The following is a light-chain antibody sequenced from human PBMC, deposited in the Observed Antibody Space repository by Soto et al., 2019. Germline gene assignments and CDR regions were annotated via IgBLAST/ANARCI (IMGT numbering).Light chain of an antibody. CDR2: EVS. Sequence: QSVLTQPASVSGSPGQSITISCTGTSSDVGDYNYVSWYQRHPGKAPKLMIYEVSNRPSGVSNRFSGSKSGNTASLTISGLQAEDEADYYCSSYTSSSTLLVFGGGTKLTVL. CDR1: SSDVGDYNY. V-gene: IGLV2-14*01. CDR3: SSYTSSSTLLV. J-gene: IGLJ2*01.